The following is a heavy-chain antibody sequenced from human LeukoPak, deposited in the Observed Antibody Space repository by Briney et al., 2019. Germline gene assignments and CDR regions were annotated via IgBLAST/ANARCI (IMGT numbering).Heavy chain of an antibody. CDR2: ISSSSSYI. CDR3: ARDGGYCSSTSCYLFDY. V-gene: IGHV3-21*01. D-gene: IGHD2-2*01. Sequence: GGSLRLSCAASGFTFSSYSMNWVRQAPGKGLEWVSSISSSSSYIYYADSVKGRFTISRDNAKNSLYLQMNSLRAEDTAVYYCARDGGYCSSTSCYLFDYWGQGTLVTVSS. CDR1: GFTFSSYS. J-gene: IGHJ4*02.